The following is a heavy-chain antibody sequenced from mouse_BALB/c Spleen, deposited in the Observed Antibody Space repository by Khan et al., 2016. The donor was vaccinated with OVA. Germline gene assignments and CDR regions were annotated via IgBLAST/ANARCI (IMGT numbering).Heavy chain of an antibody. J-gene: IGHJ4*01. CDR3: TREGFRGVAMDY. Sequence: LQQSGPELVKPGALVKISCKASGYTFTSYDINWVKQRPGQGLEWIGWIYPGDGSSKYNEKFKGKATLTADTSSSTAYMQLTSLTSWNTRSYDDTREGFRGVAMDYWGQGTSVTVSS. CDR1: GYTFTSYD. V-gene: IGHV1S33*01. D-gene: IGHD2-3*01. CDR2: IYPGDGSS.